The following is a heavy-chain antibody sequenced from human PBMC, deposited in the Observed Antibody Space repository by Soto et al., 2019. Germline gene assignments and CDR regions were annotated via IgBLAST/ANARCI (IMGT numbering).Heavy chain of an antibody. J-gene: IGHJ4*02. CDR3: ARARSTAAGLFDY. CDR1: GFTVSSNY. Sequence: EVQLVESGGGLIQPGGSLRLSCAASGFTVSSNYMTWVRQAPGKGLEWVSAIYSGGSTYYADSVKGRFTISRDNSKNTLYLQMNSLRDEDTAVYYCARARSTAAGLFDYWGLGTLVTVSS. CDR2: IYSGGST. V-gene: IGHV3-53*01. D-gene: IGHD6-13*01.